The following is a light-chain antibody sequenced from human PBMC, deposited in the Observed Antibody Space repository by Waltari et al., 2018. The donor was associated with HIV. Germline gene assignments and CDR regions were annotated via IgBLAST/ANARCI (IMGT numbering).Light chain of an antibody. CDR1: QSVSSTY. CDR3: QQYGGSPRT. Sequence: EIVLMQSPGTLSLSPGERATLSCRASQSVSSTYLAWYQQKPGQAPRLLIYGASRRATGIPDRFSGSWSGTDFTLTISRLEPEDFAVYFCQQYGGSPRTFGQGTKLEI. V-gene: IGKV3-20*01. CDR2: GAS. J-gene: IGKJ2*01.